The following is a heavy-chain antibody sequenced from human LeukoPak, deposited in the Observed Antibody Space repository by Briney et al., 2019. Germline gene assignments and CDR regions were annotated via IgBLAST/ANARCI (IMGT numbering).Heavy chain of an antibody. V-gene: IGHV3-21*01. Sequence: GGSLRLSCAASGFTFSSYSMNWVRQAPGKGLEWVSSISGSSSYIYYADSLKGRFTISRDNAKNSLYLQMNSLRAEDTAVYYCARDKVLRYFDWLPSNAFDIRGQGTMVTVSS. CDR1: GFTFSSYS. J-gene: IGHJ3*02. CDR3: ARDKVLRYFDWLPSNAFDI. D-gene: IGHD3-9*01. CDR2: ISGSSSYI.